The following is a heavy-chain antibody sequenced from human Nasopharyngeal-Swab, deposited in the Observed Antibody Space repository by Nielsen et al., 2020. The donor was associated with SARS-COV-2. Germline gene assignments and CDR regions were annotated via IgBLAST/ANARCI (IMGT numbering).Heavy chain of an antibody. Sequence: GGSLRLSCAASGFTFSDYYMSWIRQAPGKGLEWVSYISSSSSYTNYADSVKGRFTISRDNAKNSLYLQMNSLRAEDTAVYYCARGPHSSRGYYGMDVWGQGTTVTVPS. J-gene: IGHJ6*02. V-gene: IGHV3-11*05. CDR2: ISSSSSYT. D-gene: IGHD6-13*01. CDR1: GFTFSDYY. CDR3: ARGPHSSRGYYGMDV.